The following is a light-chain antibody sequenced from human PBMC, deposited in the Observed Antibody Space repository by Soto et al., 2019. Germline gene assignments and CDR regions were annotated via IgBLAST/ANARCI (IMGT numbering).Light chain of an antibody. CDR1: QSVKSY. Sequence: EIVLTQSPATVSLSPGERATLSCRAGQSVKSYVSWYRQKPGQAPRLLIYDASNRATGIPERFSGSGSGTDFTLNIPGLEPDDFEVYYCQQRSYWPLTFGGGNTVQSK. CDR3: QQRSYWPLT. V-gene: IGKV3-11*01. CDR2: DAS. J-gene: IGKJ4*01.